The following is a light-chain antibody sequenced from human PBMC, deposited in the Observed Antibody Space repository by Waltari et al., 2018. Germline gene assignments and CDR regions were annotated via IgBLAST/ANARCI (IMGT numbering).Light chain of an antibody. CDR3: AAWDDNLNGPV. Sequence: QSVLTQPPSASGTPGQRVSISCSGSTSNIGSNAVNWYQHPPGAAPRLLIYNTNQRPSGGPGRFSGSKSGTSASLAISGLQSEDECDYYCAAWDDNLNGPVFGGGTKLTVL. CDR2: NTN. J-gene: IGLJ2*01. CDR1: TSNIGSNA. V-gene: IGLV1-44*01.